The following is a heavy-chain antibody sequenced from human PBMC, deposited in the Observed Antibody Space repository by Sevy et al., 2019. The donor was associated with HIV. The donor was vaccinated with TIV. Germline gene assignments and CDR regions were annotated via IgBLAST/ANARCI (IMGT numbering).Heavy chain of an antibody. V-gene: IGHV3-15*05. Sequence: GGSLRLSCAGSGFTFSHAWMTWVRQAPGKGLEWVGRIKSKTAGGTTDHSAPVKGRFTISRDDSETTMDLQMNSLKTEDTAVYYCTNEVYGDLSYGMDVWGQGTTVTVSS. CDR3: TNEVYGDLSYGMDV. CDR1: GFTFSHAW. D-gene: IGHD4-17*01. J-gene: IGHJ6*02. CDR2: IKSKTAGGTT.